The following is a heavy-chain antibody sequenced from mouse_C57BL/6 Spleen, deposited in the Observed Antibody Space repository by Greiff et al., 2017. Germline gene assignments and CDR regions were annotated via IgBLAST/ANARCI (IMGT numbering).Heavy chain of an antibody. Sequence: VKLMESGPGLVPPSQRLSITCTVSGFSLTRYGLHWVRQPPGTGLEWLGVIWSGGSTDYTAAFISRLSISKDNSKRQVFFKMNSLQADDTAIYYCAKKGSMVTTEDAMDYGGQGTSVTVSS. CDR3: AKKGSMVTTEDAMDY. CDR2: IWSGGST. D-gene: IGHD2-2*01. J-gene: IGHJ4*01. CDR1: GFSLTRYG. V-gene: IGHV2-4*01.